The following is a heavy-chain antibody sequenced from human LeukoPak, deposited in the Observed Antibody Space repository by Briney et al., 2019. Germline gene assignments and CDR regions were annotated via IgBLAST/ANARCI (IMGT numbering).Heavy chain of an antibody. Sequence: QSGGSLRLSCAASGLTLSSYAMSWVRQAPGKGLEWVSAISGSGGSTYYADSVKGRFTISGDNSKNTLYLQMNSLRAEDTAVYYCAKLRAAAAGVYWGQGTLVTVSS. D-gene: IGHD6-13*01. CDR3: AKLRAAAAGVY. CDR1: GLTLSSYA. V-gene: IGHV3-23*01. CDR2: ISGSGGST. J-gene: IGHJ4*02.